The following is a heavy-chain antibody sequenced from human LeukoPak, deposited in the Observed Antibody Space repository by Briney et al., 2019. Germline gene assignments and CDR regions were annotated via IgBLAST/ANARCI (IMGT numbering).Heavy chain of an antibody. Sequence: SVKVSCKASGGTFSSYAISWVRQAPGQGLEWMGGIIPIFGTANYAQKFQGRVTITADESTSTAYMELSSLRSEDTAVYYCARAQRAIVATGVSSLGYWGQGTLVTVSS. V-gene: IGHV1-69*13. D-gene: IGHD5-12*01. CDR1: GGTFSSYA. CDR2: IIPIFGTA. CDR3: ARAQRAIVATGVSSLGY. J-gene: IGHJ4*02.